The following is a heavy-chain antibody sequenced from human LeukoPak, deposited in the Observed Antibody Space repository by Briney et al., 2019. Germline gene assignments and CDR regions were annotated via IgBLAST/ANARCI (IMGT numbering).Heavy chain of an antibody. Sequence: SETLSLTCTVSGGSISSYYWSWIRQPPGKGLEWIGYIYYSGSTNYNPSLKSRVTISVDTSKNQFSLKLSSVTAADTAVYYCARRLPSTWEFYYYYGMDVWGQGTTVTVSS. V-gene: IGHV4-59*08. J-gene: IGHJ6*02. CDR3: ARRLPSTWEFYYYYGMDV. CDR1: GGSISSYY. CDR2: IYYSGST. D-gene: IGHD1-26*01.